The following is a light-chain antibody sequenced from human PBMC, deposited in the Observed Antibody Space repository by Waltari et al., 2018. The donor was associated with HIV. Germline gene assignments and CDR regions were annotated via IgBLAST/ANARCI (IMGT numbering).Light chain of an antibody. Sequence: DIQMTQSPSTLSASVGDRVTITCRASQSISSWLAWYQQKPGKAPKLLIYKASSLESGVPSRFSCTGSGTEFTLTINSLQPDDFATYYCQQYDSNSPYSFGQGTKLEIK. CDR1: QSISSW. CDR2: KAS. V-gene: IGKV1-5*03. CDR3: QQYDSNSPYS. J-gene: IGKJ2*03.